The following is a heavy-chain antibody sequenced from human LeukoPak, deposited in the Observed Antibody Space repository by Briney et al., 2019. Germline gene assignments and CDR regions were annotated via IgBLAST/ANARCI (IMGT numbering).Heavy chain of an antibody. CDR1: GFTFSSHW. J-gene: IGHJ4*02. CDR2: IKQDGSEK. CDR3: ARAHDCGDYWGVGLDY. Sequence: GGSLRLSCAASGFTFSSHWMSWVRQAPGKGLEWVANIKQDGSEKYYVDSVKGRFTIYRDNAKNSLYLQMNSLRAEDTAVYYCARAHDCGDYWGVGLDYWGQGTLVTVSS. D-gene: IGHD4-17*01. V-gene: IGHV3-7*01.